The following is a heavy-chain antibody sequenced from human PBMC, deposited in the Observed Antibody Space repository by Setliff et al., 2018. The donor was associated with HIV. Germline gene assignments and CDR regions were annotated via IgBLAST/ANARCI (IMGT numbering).Heavy chain of an antibody. CDR2: SSTSGCT. V-gene: IGHV4-4*08. CDR1: GGSISGNA. CDR3: VRHGATISGYGIRQCDR. J-gene: IGHJ5*02. D-gene: IGHD5-12*01. Sequence: PSETLSLTCSVSGGSISGNAWSWIRQPPGKGLEWIGYSSTSGCTNCNPSLESRVTISVDTSKNQVSLKLRSVTAADTAVYYCVRHGATISGYGIRQCDRWGQGTLVTVSS.